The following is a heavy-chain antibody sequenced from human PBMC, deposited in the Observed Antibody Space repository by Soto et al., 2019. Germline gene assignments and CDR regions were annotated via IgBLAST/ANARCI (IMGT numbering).Heavy chain of an antibody. D-gene: IGHD1-26*01. J-gene: IGHJ4*02. CDR3: AKLGTMGVFDN. Sequence: EVQLLESGGGLVPPGGSLRLSCAASGFTFSSYAMSWVRQAPGKGLEWLAGITFRGDNTYYADSVKGRFTLSRDNSRNRLDLQMNSPKVEDTALYYCAKLGTMGVFDNWGQGTLLTVSS. V-gene: IGHV3-23*01. CDR2: ITFRGDNT. CDR1: GFTFSSYA.